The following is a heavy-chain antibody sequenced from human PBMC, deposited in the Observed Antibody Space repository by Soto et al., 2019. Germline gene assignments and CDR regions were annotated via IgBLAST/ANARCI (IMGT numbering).Heavy chain of an antibody. J-gene: IGHJ3*02. CDR1: GDSTSRGGYY. CDR3: ARGAADYGDAFDI. CDR2: IYWSGNT. D-gene: IGHD4-17*01. Sequence: SETLSLTCRVSGDSTSRGGYYWSWIRQHPGKGLEWIGYIYWSGNTYFNPSLKSRDSISLGTSSNQFSLNLTSVTAADTAVYYCARGAADYGDAFDIWGQGTTVTVSS. V-gene: IGHV4-31*03.